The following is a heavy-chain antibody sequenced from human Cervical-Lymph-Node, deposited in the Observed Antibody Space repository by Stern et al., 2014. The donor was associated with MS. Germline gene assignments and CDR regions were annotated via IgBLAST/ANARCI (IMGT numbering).Heavy chain of an antibody. Sequence: QVQLQESGPGLVKPSETLSLTCTVSGVSISSFYWSWIRKSPGKGLEWIGYIYYSGSTNYNPSLKSPFTISIDTSRNQFSLKLNSAAAADTAVYYCASSRQVWLPFDYWGQGIQVTVAS. CDR1: GVSISSFY. V-gene: IGHV4-59*01. D-gene: IGHD3-9*01. J-gene: IGHJ4*02. CDR3: ASSRQVWLPFDY. CDR2: IYYSGST.